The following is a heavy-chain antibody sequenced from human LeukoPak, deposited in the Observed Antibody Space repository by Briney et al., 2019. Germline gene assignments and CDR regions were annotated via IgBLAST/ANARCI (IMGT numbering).Heavy chain of an antibody. J-gene: IGHJ4*02. CDR2: IITNYGTT. CDR3: ARPRTYYDFWRGYPPFDY. Sequence: RASVKVSCKASGGTFSNYAISWVRQAPRQGLEWMGGIITNYGTTNYAQKYQGRVTITADESTTTVYMELSSLRSEDTAVYYCARPRTYYDFWRGYPPFDYWGQGTLVTVSS. CDR1: GGTFSNYA. D-gene: IGHD3-3*01. V-gene: IGHV1-69*13.